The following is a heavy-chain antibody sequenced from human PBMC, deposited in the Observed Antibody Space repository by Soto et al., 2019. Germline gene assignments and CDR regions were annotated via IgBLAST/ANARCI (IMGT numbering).Heavy chain of an antibody. CDR2: INQDGGEK. Sequence: PGGSLRLSCAASGFTFSTYWMSWVRQTPGKGLEWVANINQDGGEKYYVDSVKGRFTISRDNAKNSLYLQMNSLRAEDTAVYYCARGRGDYAIHWGQGTLVTVSS. CDR1: GFTFSTYW. D-gene: IGHD2-8*01. J-gene: IGHJ1*01. CDR3: ARGRGDYAIH. V-gene: IGHV3-7*04.